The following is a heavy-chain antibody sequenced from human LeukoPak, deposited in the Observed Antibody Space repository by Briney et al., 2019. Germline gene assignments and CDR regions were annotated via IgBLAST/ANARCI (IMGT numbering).Heavy chain of an antibody. CDR1: GFTFSSHG. Sequence: GRSLRLSCAASGFTFSSHGMHWVRQAPGKGLEWVAVISYDGSNKYYADSVKGRFTISRDNSKNTLYLQMNSLRAEDTAVYYCAKDRATMVRGVIVYYYYGMDVWGQGTTVTVSS. J-gene: IGHJ6*02. V-gene: IGHV3-30*18. D-gene: IGHD3-10*01. CDR3: AKDRATMVRGVIVYYYYGMDV. CDR2: ISYDGSNK.